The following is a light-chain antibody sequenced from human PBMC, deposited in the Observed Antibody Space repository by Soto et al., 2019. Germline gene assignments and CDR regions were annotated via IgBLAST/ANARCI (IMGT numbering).Light chain of an antibody. CDR2: GAS. J-gene: IGKJ4*01. CDR1: QSVSSN. CDR3: QQYNNWPL. V-gene: IGKV3-15*01. Sequence: EIVMTQSPATLSVSPGERATLPCRASQSVSSNLAWYQQKPGQAPRLLIYGASTRATGIPARFSGSGSGTEFTLTISSLQSEDFAVYYCQQYNNWPLFGGGTKV.